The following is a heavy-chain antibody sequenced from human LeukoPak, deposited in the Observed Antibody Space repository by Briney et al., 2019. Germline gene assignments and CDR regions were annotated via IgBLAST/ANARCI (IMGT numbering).Heavy chain of an antibody. Sequence: GASVKVSCKASGYTFTGYYMHWVRQAPGQGLEWMGRINPNSGGTNYAQKFQGRVTMTRDTSISTAYMELSRLRSDDTAVYYCAREDYDSSGYYRGGYNWFDPWGQGTLVTVSS. CDR1: GYTFTGYY. CDR2: INPNSGGT. CDR3: AREDYDSSGYYRGGYNWFDP. V-gene: IGHV1-2*06. J-gene: IGHJ5*02. D-gene: IGHD3-22*01.